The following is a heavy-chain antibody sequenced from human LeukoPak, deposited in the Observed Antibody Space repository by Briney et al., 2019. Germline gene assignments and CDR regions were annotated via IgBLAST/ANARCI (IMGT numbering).Heavy chain of an antibody. V-gene: IGHV1-69*13. CDR2: IIPIFGTA. Sequence: ASVKVSCKASGGTFSSYAISWVRQAPGQGLEWMGGIIPIFGTANYAQKFQGRVTITADESTSTAYMELSSLRSEDTAVYYCARDRYGSGSYGYFDYWGQGTLVTVSS. CDR3: ARDRYGSGSYGYFDY. D-gene: IGHD3-10*01. J-gene: IGHJ4*02. CDR1: GGTFSSYA.